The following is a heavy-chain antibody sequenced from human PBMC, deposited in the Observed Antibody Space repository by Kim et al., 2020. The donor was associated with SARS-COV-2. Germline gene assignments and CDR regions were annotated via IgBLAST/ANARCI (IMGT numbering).Heavy chain of an antibody. CDR2: INHSGST. V-gene: IGHV4-34*01. CDR1: GGSFSGYY. CDR3: ARGYWGSGSYYYYYYYGMDV. Sequence: SETLSLICAVYGGSFSGYYWSWIRQPPGKGLEWIGEINHSGSTNYNPSLKSRVTISVDTSKNQFSLKLSSVTAADTAVYYCARGYWGSGSYYYYYYYGMDVWGQGTTVTVSS. D-gene: IGHD3-10*01. J-gene: IGHJ6*02.